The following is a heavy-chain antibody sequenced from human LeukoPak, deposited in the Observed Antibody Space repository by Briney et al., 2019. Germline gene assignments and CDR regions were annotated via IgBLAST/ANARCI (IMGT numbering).Heavy chain of an antibody. D-gene: IGHD4-11*01. J-gene: IGHJ5*02. Sequence: QPGGSLRLSCAASGFTFSNYWMSWVRQAPGKGLEWVANIKQDGSEKYYVDSVKGRFTISRDNAKNSLYLQMNSLRAEDTAVYYCARAATVTTPPGWFDPWGQGTLVTVSS. CDR1: GFTFSNYW. V-gene: IGHV3-7*01. CDR2: IKQDGSEK. CDR3: ARAATVTTPPGWFDP.